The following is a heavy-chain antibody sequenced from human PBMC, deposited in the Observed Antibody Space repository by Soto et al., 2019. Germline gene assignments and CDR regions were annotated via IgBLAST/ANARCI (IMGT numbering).Heavy chain of an antibody. V-gene: IGHV4-59*01. CDR3: ARDLWGYCGTDCDPLAV. Sequence: PETLSHTYTVSGGSISWDHWSMCRQPPGKGLEVIGYMYNTGSTVYNPSFKSRVTISVDTSKNQFSLKLNSVTAADTAVYYWARDLWGYCGTDCDPLAVWGQGPTVT. CDR2: MYNTGST. CDR1: GGSISWDH. D-gene: IGHD2-21*01. J-gene: IGHJ6*02.